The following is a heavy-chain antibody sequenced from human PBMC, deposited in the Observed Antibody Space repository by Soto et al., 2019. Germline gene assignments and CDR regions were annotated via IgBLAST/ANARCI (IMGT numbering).Heavy chain of an antibody. Sequence: GGSLRLSCAASGFTFSSYAMTWVRQAPGKGLESVSSISGSGDSTYYADSVKGRFTTSRDNSKNTLYLQMNSLRAEDTAVYYCARDGRRFLEWLLYSDYWGLGTLVTVSS. V-gene: IGHV3-23*01. CDR1: GFTFSSYA. CDR3: ARDGRRFLEWLLYSDY. D-gene: IGHD3-3*01. J-gene: IGHJ4*02. CDR2: ISGSGDST.